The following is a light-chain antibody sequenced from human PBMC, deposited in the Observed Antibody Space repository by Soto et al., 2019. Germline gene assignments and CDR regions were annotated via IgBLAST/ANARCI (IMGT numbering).Light chain of an antibody. CDR2: DNN. J-gene: IGLJ1*01. V-gene: IGLV1-51*01. CDR3: GTWDSSLSAGGV. Sequence: QSVLTQPPSVSAARGQKVTISCSGSSSNIGNNYVSWYQQLPGTAPKLLTYDNNKRPSGIPDRFSGSKSGTSATLGITGLRTGDEADYYCGTWDSSLSAGGVFGTGTKLTVL. CDR1: SSNIGNNY.